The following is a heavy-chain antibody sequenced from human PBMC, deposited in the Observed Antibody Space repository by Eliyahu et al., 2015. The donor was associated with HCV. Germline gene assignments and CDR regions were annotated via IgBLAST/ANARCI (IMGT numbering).Heavy chain of an antibody. CDR2: IYYSGST. D-gene: IGHD5-12*01. CDR3: ARHLGGGGYDTRGSWGFDY. Sequence: QLQLQESGPGLVKPSETLSLTCTVXGGSISSSSYYGGGIPHPPGKGLXWIGSIYYSGSTYYNPSLKSRVTISVDTSKNQFSLKLSSVTAADTAVYFCARHLGGGGYDTRGSWGFDYWGQGTLVTVSS. CDR1: GGSISSSSYY. V-gene: IGHV4-39*01. J-gene: IGHJ4*02.